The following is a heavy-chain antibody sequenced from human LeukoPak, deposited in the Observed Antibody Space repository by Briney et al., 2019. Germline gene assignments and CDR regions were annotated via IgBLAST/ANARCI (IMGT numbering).Heavy chain of an antibody. D-gene: IGHD3-22*01. Sequence: GGSLRLSCAASGFTFSSYAMSWVRQAPGKGLEWVSAISGSGGSTYYADSVKGRFTISRDNSKNTLYLQMNSLRAEDTAVYYCENLKSGYWDAFDIWGQGTMVTVSS. CDR2: ISGSGGST. CDR1: GFTFSSYA. J-gene: IGHJ3*02. CDR3: ENLKSGYWDAFDI. V-gene: IGHV3-23*01.